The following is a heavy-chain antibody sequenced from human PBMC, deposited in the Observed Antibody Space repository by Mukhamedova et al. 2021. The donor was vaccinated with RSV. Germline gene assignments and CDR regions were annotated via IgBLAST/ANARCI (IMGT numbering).Heavy chain of an antibody. V-gene: IGHV3-11*04. CDR3: ARFVAVNWFDP. CDR2: IGYSDTSI. D-gene: IGHD6-19*01. J-gene: IGHJ5*02. Sequence: GKGLECISYIGYSDTSIYYTDSVKGRFTISRDNAKNSLYLQINSLRAEDTAVYYGARFVAVNWFDPWGQGTLVTVSS.